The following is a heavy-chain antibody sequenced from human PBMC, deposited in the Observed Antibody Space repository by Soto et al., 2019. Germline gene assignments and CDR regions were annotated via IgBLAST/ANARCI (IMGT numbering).Heavy chain of an antibody. Sequence: GGSLRVSCAAAGCTFSSYAMSWVRQAPGKGLEWVSAISGSGGSTYYADSVKGRFIISRDNSKNTLYLQMNSLRAEDTAVYYCAKDKTYYDILTGPPQDYYYYYGMDVWGQGTTVTVSS. CDR1: GCTFSSYA. CDR2: ISGSGGST. D-gene: IGHD3-9*01. J-gene: IGHJ6*02. CDR3: AKDKTYYDILTGPPQDYYYYYGMDV. V-gene: IGHV3-23*01.